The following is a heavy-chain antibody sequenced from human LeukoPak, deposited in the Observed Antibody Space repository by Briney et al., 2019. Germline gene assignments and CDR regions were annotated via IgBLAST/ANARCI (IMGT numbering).Heavy chain of an antibody. V-gene: IGHV1-8*01. J-gene: IGHJ3*02. CDR3: ARGNRNGHDDAFDI. Sequence: ASVKVSCKASGYTFTSYDINWVRQATGQGLEWMGWMNPNSGNTGYAQKFQGGVTMTRNTSISTAYMELSSLRSEDTAVYYCARGNRNGHDDAFDIWGQGTMVTVSS. D-gene: IGHD1-14*01. CDR1: GYTFTSYD. CDR2: MNPNSGNT.